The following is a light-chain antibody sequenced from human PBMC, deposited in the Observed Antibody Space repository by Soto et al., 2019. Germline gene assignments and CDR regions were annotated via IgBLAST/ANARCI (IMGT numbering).Light chain of an antibody. CDR3: QQYNSYSRT. CDR1: QSISNR. J-gene: IGKJ1*01. V-gene: IGKV1-5*01. CDR2: DAS. Sequence: DIQMTQSPSTLSASVGDRVTITCRASQSISNRLAWYQQKPGKAPKVLIYDASSLEYGVPSRFSGSGSGTEFTLTIRSLQPDDFATYYCQQYNSYSRTFGQGTKVDIK.